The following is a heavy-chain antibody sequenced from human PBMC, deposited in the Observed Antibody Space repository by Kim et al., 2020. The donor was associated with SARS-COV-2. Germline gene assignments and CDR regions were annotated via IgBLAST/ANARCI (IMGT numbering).Heavy chain of an antibody. CDR2: ISGSGGNT. D-gene: IGHD3-10*01. J-gene: IGHJ4*02. Sequence: GGSLRLSCAASGFTFSSYAMSWVRQAPGKGLEWVSAISGSGGNTYYADSVKGRFTISRDNSKNTLYLQMNSLRAEDTALYYCAKFYYGSGSYYTNWGRGTLVTVSS. CDR3: AKFYYGSGSYYTN. V-gene: IGHV3-23*01. CDR1: GFTFSSYA.